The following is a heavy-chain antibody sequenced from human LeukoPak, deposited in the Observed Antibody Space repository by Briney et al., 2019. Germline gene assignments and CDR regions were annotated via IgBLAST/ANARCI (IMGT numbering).Heavy chain of an antibody. D-gene: IGHD1-26*01. V-gene: IGHV3-48*03. CDR2: ISSSGSTI. J-gene: IGHJ4*02. CDR3: ARDGSGSYYFDY. Sequence: PGGSLRLSCAASGFTFSSYEMNWVRQAPGKGLEWVSYISSSGSTIYYADSVKGRFTISRDNAKNSLYLQMNSLRAEGTAVYYCARDGSGSYYFDYWGQGTLVTVSS. CDR1: GFTFSSYE.